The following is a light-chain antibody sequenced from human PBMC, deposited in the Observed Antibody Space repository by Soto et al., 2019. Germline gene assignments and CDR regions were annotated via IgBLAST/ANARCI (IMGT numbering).Light chain of an antibody. CDR1: QSVGSA. V-gene: IGKV3-15*01. CDR3: QQYKNWPPLT. CDR2: AAS. Sequence: EIVMTQSPATLSVSPGETATLSCRASQSVGSAVAWYQHKPGQAPRLVIVAASLRATGVPGRFSGAGSGTEFTLTISSLQSEDFAVSYCQQYKNWPPLTFGGGTTVEIK. J-gene: IGKJ4*01.